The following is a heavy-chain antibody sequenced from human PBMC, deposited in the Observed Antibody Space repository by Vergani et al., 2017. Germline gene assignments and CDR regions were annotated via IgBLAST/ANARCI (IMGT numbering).Heavy chain of an antibody. V-gene: IGHV3-30-3*01. CDR1: GFPFGDHG. CDR3: ARDRGDWRYSRYFYNYYMDV. CDR2: ISYDGTNK. Sequence: VDLVESGGGLAQPGGSLRLSCAASGFPFGDHGIHWVRRAPGKGLEWVALISYDGTNKYYTNSVRGRFTISRDNSKSTLFLQMNSLRVEDMAVYYCARDRGDWRYSRYFYNYYMDVWGKGTTVTVSS. D-gene: IGHD2-8*02. J-gene: IGHJ6*03.